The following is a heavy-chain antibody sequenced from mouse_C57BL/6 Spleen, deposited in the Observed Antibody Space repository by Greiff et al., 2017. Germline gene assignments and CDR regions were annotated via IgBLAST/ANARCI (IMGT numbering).Heavy chain of an antibody. J-gene: IGHJ2*01. CDR1: GFTFSSYA. D-gene: IGHD2-4*01. V-gene: IGHV5-4*01. CDR3: ARDLYDYDDY. Sequence: EVQGVESGGGLVKPGGSLKLSCAASGFTFSSYAMSWVRQTPEKRLEWVATISDGGNYTYYPDNVKGRFTISRDNAKNNLYLQMSHLKSEDTAMYYCARDLYDYDDYWGQGTTLTVSS. CDR2: ISDGGNYT.